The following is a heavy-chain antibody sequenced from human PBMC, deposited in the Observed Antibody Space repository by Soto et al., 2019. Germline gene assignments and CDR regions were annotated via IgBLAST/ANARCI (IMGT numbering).Heavy chain of an antibody. CDR3: AKELGGGGNWFDP. CDR1: CGSISSYY. CDR2: IYYSGST. D-gene: IGHD3-10*01. V-gene: IGHV4-59*01. J-gene: IGHJ5*02. Sequence: PSETLSLTCTVSCGSISSYYWSWIRQPPGKGLEWIGYIYYSGSTNYNPSLKSRVTISVDTSKNQFTMKLSSVTAADTAVYYCAKELGGGGNWFDPWGQGTLVTVSS.